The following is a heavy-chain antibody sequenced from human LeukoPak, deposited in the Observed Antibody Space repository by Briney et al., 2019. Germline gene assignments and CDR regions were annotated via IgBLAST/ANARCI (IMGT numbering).Heavy chain of an antibody. D-gene: IGHD2-2*01. J-gene: IGHJ4*02. CDR1: GFAFSDYY. CDR2: ISSSGSTI. V-gene: IGHV3-11*04. Sequence: GGSLRLSCAASGFAFSDYYMNWIRQAPGRGLEWVSYISSSGSTISYADSVKGRFTVSRDNAKNSLYLQMNSLRAEDTAVYYCARSILPAANAIDYWGQGTLVTVSS. CDR3: ARSILPAANAIDY.